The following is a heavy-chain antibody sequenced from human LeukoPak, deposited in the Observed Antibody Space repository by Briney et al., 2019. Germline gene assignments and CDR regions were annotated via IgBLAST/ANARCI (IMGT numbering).Heavy chain of an antibody. V-gene: IGHV4-4*07. Sequence: MASETLSLTCTVSGGSISSYYWSWIRQPAGKGLEWIGRIYTSGSTNYNPSLKSRVTMSVDTSKNQFSLKLSSVTAADTAVYYCARSAKGIAVAGREFDYWGQGTLVTVSS. D-gene: IGHD6-19*01. CDR1: GGSISSYY. CDR3: ARSAKGIAVAGREFDY. J-gene: IGHJ4*02. CDR2: IYTSGST.